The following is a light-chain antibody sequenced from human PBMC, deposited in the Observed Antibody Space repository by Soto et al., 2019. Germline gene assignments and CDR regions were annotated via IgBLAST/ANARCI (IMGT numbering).Light chain of an antibody. CDR3: CSYAGSSTS. J-gene: IGLJ2*01. CDR1: NSDIGSYNL. Sequence: QSVLTQPASVSGPPGQSITISCIGTNSDIGSYNLVSWYQQHPGKAPKLMIYEGTKRPSGVSNRFSGSKSGNTASLTISGLQAEDEADYYCCSYAGSSTSFGGGTKLTVL. V-gene: IGLV2-23*01. CDR2: EGT.